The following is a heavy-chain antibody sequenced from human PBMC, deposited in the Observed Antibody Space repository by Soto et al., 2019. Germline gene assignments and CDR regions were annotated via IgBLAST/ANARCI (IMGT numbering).Heavy chain of an antibody. V-gene: IGHV3-30*18. CDR2: ISYDGSNK. Sequence: QVQLVESGGGVVQPGRSLRLSCAASGFTFSSYGIHWVRQAPGKGLEWVAVISYDGSNKYYADSVKGRFTISRDNSKNTLYLQMNSLRAEDTAVYYCAKGLTYYYDSNGYYGDYWGQGTLVTVSS. D-gene: IGHD3-22*01. J-gene: IGHJ4*02. CDR3: AKGLTYYYDSNGYYGDY. CDR1: GFTFSSYG.